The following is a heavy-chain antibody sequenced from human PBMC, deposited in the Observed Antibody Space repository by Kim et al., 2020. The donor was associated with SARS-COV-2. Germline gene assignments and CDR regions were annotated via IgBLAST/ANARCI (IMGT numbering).Heavy chain of an antibody. CDR2: IYPGDSDT. V-gene: IGHV5-51*01. Sequence: GESLKISFKGSGYSFTSYWIGWVRQMPGKGLEWMGIIYPGDSDTRYSPSFQGQVTISADKSISTAYLQWSSLKASDTAMYYCARSQRITIFGVVIIGAFDIWGQGTMVTVSS. J-gene: IGHJ3*02. CDR1: GYSFTSYW. D-gene: IGHD3-3*01. CDR3: ARSQRITIFGVVIIGAFDI.